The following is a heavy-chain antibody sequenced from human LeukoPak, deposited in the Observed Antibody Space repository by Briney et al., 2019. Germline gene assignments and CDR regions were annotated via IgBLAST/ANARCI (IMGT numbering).Heavy chain of an antibody. CDR3: ARVTGIGGWFDP. CDR2: IYHSGST. Sequence: SETLSLTCAVSGGSISSGGYSWSWIRQPPGKGLEWIGYIYHSGSTYYNPSLKSRVTISVDRSKNQFSLKLSSVTAADTAVYYCARVTGIGGWFDPWGQGTLVTVSS. J-gene: IGHJ5*02. V-gene: IGHV4-30-2*01. D-gene: IGHD1-20*01. CDR1: GGSISSGGYS.